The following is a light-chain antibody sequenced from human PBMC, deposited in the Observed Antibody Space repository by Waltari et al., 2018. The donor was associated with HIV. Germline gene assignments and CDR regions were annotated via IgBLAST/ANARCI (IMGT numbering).Light chain of an antibody. V-gene: IGLV2-23*02. CDR1: TSDMSSLNF. Sequence: HSVLTQPASVSGSPGQSITISCSGPTSDMSSLNFVSWYQQSPGRAPKLIIFEVSSRPSGISDRFSGSKSGDTASLTISGLRTEDEAEYICCSYAGTVTYLIFGGGTKLTVL. CDR3: CSYAGTVTYLI. CDR2: EVS. J-gene: IGLJ2*01.